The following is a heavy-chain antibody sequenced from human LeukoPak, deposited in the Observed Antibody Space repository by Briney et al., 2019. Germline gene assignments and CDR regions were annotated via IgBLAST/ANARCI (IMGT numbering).Heavy chain of an antibody. V-gene: IGHV1-18*01. CDR2: ISAYNGNT. D-gene: IGHD2-2*02. Sequence: ASVKVSCKASGYTFTSYGISWVRQAPGQGLEWMGWISAYNGNTNYAQKLQGRVTMTTDTSTSTAYMELRSLRSDDTAVYYCARDGSYCSSATCYIGNWFDPWGQVTLVTVAS. CDR1: GYTFTSYG. CDR3: ARDGSYCSSATCYIGNWFDP. J-gene: IGHJ5*02.